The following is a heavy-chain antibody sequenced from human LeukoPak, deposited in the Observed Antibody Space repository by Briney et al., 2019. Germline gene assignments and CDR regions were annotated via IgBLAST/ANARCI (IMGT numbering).Heavy chain of an antibody. CDR2: INPDSGIT. V-gene: IGHV1-2*02. CDR1: GDTFSGYY. J-gene: IGHJ5*02. CDR3: ARDLSSVSLWFDP. Sequence: GASVKVSWKASGDTFSGYYMHWLRQAPGQGLEWMGWINPDSGITNYAQKFQGRVTMTRDTSIKTAYMELSRLRSDDTAVYYCARDLSSVSLWFDPWGQGTLVTVSS. D-gene: IGHD3-22*01.